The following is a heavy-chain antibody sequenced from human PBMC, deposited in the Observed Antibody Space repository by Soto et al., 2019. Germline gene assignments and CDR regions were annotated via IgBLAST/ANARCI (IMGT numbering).Heavy chain of an antibody. J-gene: IGHJ5*02. V-gene: IGHV4-30-2*01. CDR2: IYQSGVT. Sequence: SETLSLTCNMSGDSYSISTYSWSWIRQPPGKALQWIGFIYQSGVTSYNPSLASRVSISLDRSNSQFSLKLKSVTAADTAVYFCAGMPYTSGLRFDPWGPGTLVTVS. CDR1: GDSYSISTYS. CDR3: AGMPYTSGLRFDP. D-gene: IGHD6-19*01.